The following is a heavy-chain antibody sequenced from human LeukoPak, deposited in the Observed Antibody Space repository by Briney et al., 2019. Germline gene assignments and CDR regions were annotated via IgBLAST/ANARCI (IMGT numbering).Heavy chain of an antibody. CDR1: GFTFSSYV. V-gene: IGHV3-23*01. D-gene: IGHD6-19*01. Sequence: GGSLRLSCAASGFTFSSYVMSWVRQAPGQGLEWVSTLTGSGGNTYYADSVKGRFTISRDNAKNTLYLQMNSLRAEDTAVYYCATNPSSGWYFDYWGQGTLVTVSS. J-gene: IGHJ4*02. CDR2: LTGSGGNT. CDR3: ATNPSSGWYFDY.